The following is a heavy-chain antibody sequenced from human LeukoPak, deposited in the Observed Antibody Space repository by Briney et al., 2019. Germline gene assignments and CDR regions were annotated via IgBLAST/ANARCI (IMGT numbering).Heavy chain of an antibody. Sequence: SETLSLTCTVSGGSISSYYWSWIRQSPGKGLEWIGYIYNTGSTNYNPSLKSRVTISVDTSKNQFSLKLSSVTAADTAVYYCARDLRGRTVTTYYYYGMDVWGQGTTVTVSS. CDR3: ARDLRGRTVTTYYYYGMDV. D-gene: IGHD4-17*01. CDR1: GGSISSYY. V-gene: IGHV4-59*01. J-gene: IGHJ6*02. CDR2: IYNTGST.